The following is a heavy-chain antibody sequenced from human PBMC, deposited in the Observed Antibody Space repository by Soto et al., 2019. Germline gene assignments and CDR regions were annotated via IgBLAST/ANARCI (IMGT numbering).Heavy chain of an antibody. Sequence: GGSLRLSCAASGFTFSSYSMNWVRQAPGKGLEWVSYISSSSSTIYYADSVKGRFTISRDNAKNSLYLQMNSLRDEDTAVYYCASAGVEKATATNDAFDIWGQGTMVTVSS. CDR3: ASAGVEKATATNDAFDI. CDR2: ISSSSSTI. V-gene: IGHV3-48*02. D-gene: IGHD4-17*01. J-gene: IGHJ3*02. CDR1: GFTFSSYS.